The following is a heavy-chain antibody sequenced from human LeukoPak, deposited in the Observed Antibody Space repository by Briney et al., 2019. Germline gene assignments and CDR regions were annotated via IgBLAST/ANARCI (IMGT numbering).Heavy chain of an antibody. CDR3: ARGPRGGATRYYFDY. CDR2: IIPIFGTA. CDR1: GGTFSSYA. V-gene: IGHV1-69*06. Sequence: SVKVSCKASGGTFSSYAISWVRQAPGQGLEWMGRIIPIFGTANYAQKFQGRVTITADKSTSTAYMELSSLRSEDTAVYYCARGPRGGATRYYFDYWGRGTLVTVSS. D-gene: IGHD1-26*01. J-gene: IGHJ4*02.